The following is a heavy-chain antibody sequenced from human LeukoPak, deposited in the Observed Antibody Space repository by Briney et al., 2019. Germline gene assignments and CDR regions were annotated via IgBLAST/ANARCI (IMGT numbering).Heavy chain of an antibody. Sequence: GESLKISCKGSGLRFTSLWIGWVRPMPGKGLEWMGIIYPGDSDTRYSPSFEGQVTISADKSISTAYLEWSNLKASDTALYYCARRYGRPFDYWGQGTLVTVSS. D-gene: IGHD4-17*01. V-gene: IGHV5-51*01. CDR2: IYPGDSDT. J-gene: IGHJ4*02. CDR1: GLRFTSLW. CDR3: ARRYGRPFDY.